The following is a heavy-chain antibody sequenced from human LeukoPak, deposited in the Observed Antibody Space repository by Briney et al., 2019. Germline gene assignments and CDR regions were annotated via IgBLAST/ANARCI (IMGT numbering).Heavy chain of an antibody. J-gene: IGHJ4*02. CDR1: GGTFSSYA. D-gene: IGHD3-22*01. Sequence: SVKVSCKASGGTFSSYAIIWVRQAPGQGRESLGGIIPIFGTANYAQKFQGRVTITTDESTSTAYMELSSLRSEDTAVYYCASSRSSVDSSGYYPLDYWRQGTLATVSS. V-gene: IGHV1-69*05. CDR3: ASSRSSVDSSGYYPLDY. CDR2: IIPIFGTA.